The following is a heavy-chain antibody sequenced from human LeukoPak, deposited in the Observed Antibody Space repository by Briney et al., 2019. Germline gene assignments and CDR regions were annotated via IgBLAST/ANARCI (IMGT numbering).Heavy chain of an antibody. CDR2: IYYSGST. V-gene: IGHV4-31*03. CDR3: ARGLQNTVLYFQH. D-gene: IGHD4-17*01. J-gene: IGHJ1*01. CDR1: GDSISSGVYY. Sequence: PSETLSLTCTVSGDSISSGVYYWSWIRQYPGRGLEWIGYIYYSGSTYYNPSLKSRVTISVDTSKNQFSLKLSSVTAADTAVYYCARGLQNTVLYFQHWGQGTLVTVSS.